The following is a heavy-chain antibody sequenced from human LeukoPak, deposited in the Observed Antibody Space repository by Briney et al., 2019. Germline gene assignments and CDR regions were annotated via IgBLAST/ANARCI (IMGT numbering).Heavy chain of an antibody. Sequence: AGGSLRPSCAASGFPFRNYVMSWVRQAPGKGLEWVSYINHNGETIYYADSVKGRFTISRDNGKNSLYLQMNSLRDEDTAVYYCAADSDWAFHYWGQGTRVTVSS. CDR3: AADSDWAFHY. CDR1: GFPFRNYV. J-gene: IGHJ4*02. D-gene: IGHD2-21*02. V-gene: IGHV3-48*02. CDR2: INHNGETI.